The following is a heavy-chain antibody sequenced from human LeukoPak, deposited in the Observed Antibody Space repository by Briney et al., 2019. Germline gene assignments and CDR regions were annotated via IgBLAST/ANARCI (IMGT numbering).Heavy chain of an antibody. CDR2: ISSSSSTI. J-gene: IGHJ4*02. CDR1: GFTFSSYS. Sequence: GGSLRLSCAASGFTFSSYSMNWVRQAPGKGLEWVSYISSSSSTIYYADSVKGLFTISRDNAKNSLYLQMNSLRAEDTAVYYCARVGTMVRGVHFDYWGQGTLVTVSS. D-gene: IGHD3-10*01. V-gene: IGHV3-48*01. CDR3: ARVGTMVRGVHFDY.